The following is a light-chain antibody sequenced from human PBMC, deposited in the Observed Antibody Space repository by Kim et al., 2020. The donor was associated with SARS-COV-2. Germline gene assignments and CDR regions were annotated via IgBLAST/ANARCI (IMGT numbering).Light chain of an antibody. CDR1: QSVSSN. Sequence: EILMTQSPSTLSVSVGERVTISCRASQSVSSNLAWYQQKPGQAPKLLIYSASTSANGIPARFSGSGSGTEFTLTITSLQSEDFAVYYCQQYNDWSPDTFGRGTKLEI. CDR2: SAS. CDR3: QQYNDWSPDT. V-gene: IGKV3-15*01. J-gene: IGKJ2*01.